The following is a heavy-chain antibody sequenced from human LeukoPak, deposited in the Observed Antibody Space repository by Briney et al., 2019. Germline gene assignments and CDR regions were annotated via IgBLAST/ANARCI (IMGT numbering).Heavy chain of an antibody. CDR2: VRASGITI. J-gene: IGHJ5*02. Sequence: GGSLRLSCVASGFTLSNHEMNWVRQAPGKGLEWVSYVRASGITIHYADSVKGRFAISRDNAKESLFLEMNSVRAEDTAVYYCARGGMVRGHRGWFDPWGQGALVTVSS. D-gene: IGHD3-10*01. CDR1: GFTLSNHE. CDR3: ARGGMVRGHRGWFDP. V-gene: IGHV3-48*03.